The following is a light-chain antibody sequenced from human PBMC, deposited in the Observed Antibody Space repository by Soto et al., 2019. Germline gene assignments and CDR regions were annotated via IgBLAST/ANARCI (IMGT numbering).Light chain of an antibody. CDR3: MQALQTWT. V-gene: IGKV2-28*01. CDR2: LGS. J-gene: IGKJ1*01. Sequence: DIVMTQSPLSLPVTPGEPASISCRSSRSLLHSNGYNYLDWYLQKPGQSPQLLIYLGSNRASGVPDRFSGSGSGTDFTLKISRVEAEDVGVYYCMQALQTWTFGQGTKV. CDR1: RSLLHSNGYNY.